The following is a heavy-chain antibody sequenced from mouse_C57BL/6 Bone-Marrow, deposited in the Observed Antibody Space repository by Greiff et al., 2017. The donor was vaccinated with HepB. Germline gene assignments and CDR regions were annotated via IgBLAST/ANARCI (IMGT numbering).Heavy chain of an antibody. Sequence: QVQLQQSGPELVRPGASVKISCKAPGYTFTSHWMQWVRQRPGQGLEWIGEIFPGSGSTYYNEKFKGKATLTVDTSSSTAYMQLSSLTSEDSAVYFCARGGYYYGSSYDYAMDYWGQGTSVTVSS. CDR2: IFPGSGST. D-gene: IGHD1-1*01. V-gene: IGHV1-56*01. CDR1: GYTFTSHW. CDR3: ARGGYYYGSSYDYAMDY. J-gene: IGHJ4*01.